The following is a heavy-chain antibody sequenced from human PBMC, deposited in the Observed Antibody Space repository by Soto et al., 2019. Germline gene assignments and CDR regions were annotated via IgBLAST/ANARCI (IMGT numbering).Heavy chain of an antibody. CDR3: ARGPSGWYSFDS. J-gene: IGHJ4*02. CDR2: VNWNGGST. V-gene: IGHV3-20*04. CDR1: GFNFGDYG. D-gene: IGHD6-19*01. Sequence: EVQLVESGGGVVRPGGSLRLSCAASGFNFGDYGMSWVRQVPGKGPEWVSGVNWNGGSTGYADSVKGRFTISRDNAKRSLYLQVNSLRAEDTALYYCARGPSGWYSFDSWGQGTLVTVSS.